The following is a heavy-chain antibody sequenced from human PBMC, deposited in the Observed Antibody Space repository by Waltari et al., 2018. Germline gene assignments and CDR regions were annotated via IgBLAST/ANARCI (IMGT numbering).Heavy chain of an antibody. Sequence: EVQLLESGGGLVQPGGSLTLSCAASGFTFSSYAMSWVRQAPGEGVEWVSGIRGSGGTTYYADSVKGRFTISRDNSKSTLYLQINSLRAEDTAVYYCAKGSSGWYQIDYWGQGALVTVSS. V-gene: IGHV3-23*01. J-gene: IGHJ4*02. D-gene: IGHD6-19*01. CDR3: AKGSSGWYQIDY. CDR2: IRGSGGTT. CDR1: GFTFSSYA.